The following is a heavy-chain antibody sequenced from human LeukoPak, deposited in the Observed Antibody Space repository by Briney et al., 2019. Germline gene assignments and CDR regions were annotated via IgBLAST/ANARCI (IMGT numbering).Heavy chain of an antibody. CDR1: GGSISISSYY. CDR3: AKDWSGGSFFSYYYYNYYMDV. J-gene: IGHJ6*03. CDR2: IYYSGST. Sequence: SETLSLTCTVCGGSISISSYYWGWIRQPPGKGLEWIGSIYYSGSTYYNPSLKSRVTISVATSKKQFSLKLSSVTAADTAVYYCAKDWSGGSFFSYYYYNYYMDVGAKGPRSPSP. D-gene: IGHD2-15*01. V-gene: IGHV4-39*07.